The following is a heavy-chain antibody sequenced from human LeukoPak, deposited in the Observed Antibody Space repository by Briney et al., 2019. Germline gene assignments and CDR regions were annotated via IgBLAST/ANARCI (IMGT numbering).Heavy chain of an antibody. J-gene: IGHJ4*02. V-gene: IGHV1-69*05. CDR3: ARGRPKERGSYAPYYFDY. CDR1: GGTFSSYA. Sequence: SVKVSCKASGGTFSSYAISWVRQAPGQGLEWMGGIIPIFGTANYAQKFQGRVTITTDESTSTAYMELSSLGSEDTAVYYCARGRPKERGSYAPYYFDYWGQGTLVTVSS. CDR2: IIPIFGTA. D-gene: IGHD1-26*01.